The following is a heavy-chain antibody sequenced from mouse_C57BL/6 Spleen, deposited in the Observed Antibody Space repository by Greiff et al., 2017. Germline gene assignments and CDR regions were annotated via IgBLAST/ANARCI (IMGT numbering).Heavy chain of an antibody. J-gene: IGHJ2*01. Sequence: EVQVVESGGGLVKPGGSLKLSCAASGFTFSDYGMHWVRQAPEKGLEWVAYISSGSSTIYYADTVKGRFTISRDNAKNTLFLQMTSLRSEDTAMYYCARENYYGSYYFDYWGQGTTLTVSS. CDR2: ISSGSSTI. D-gene: IGHD1-1*01. CDR1: GFTFSDYG. V-gene: IGHV5-17*01. CDR3: ARENYYGSYYFDY.